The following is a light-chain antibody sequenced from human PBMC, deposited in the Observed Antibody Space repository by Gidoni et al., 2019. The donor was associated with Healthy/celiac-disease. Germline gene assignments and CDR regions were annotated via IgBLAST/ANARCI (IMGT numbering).Light chain of an antibody. V-gene: IGKV3-15*01. CDR3: QKHNNWPPGT. CDR2: GAS. CDR1: QSVNSN. Sequence: EIVMTQSPATLSVSPGERATLSCRASQSVNSNLACYQQKPGQAPRLLTYGASTRATGIPARFSGSGSGREFTLTISSLQSEDDAVDYCQKHNNWPPGTFGQGTKVEIK. J-gene: IGKJ1*01.